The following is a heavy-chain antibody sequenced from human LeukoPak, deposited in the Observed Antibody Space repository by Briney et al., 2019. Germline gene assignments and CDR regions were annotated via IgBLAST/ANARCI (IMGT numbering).Heavy chain of an antibody. J-gene: IGHJ3*02. CDR2: IYYSGST. Sequence: SETLSLTCTVSGGSISSHYWSWIRQPPGKGLEWIGYIYYSGSTNYNPSLKSRVTISVDTSKNQFSLKLSSVTAADTAVYYCAREVGTTPYDAFDIWGQGTMVTVSS. CDR3: AREVGTTPYDAFDI. CDR1: GGSISSHY. D-gene: IGHD1-26*01. V-gene: IGHV4-59*11.